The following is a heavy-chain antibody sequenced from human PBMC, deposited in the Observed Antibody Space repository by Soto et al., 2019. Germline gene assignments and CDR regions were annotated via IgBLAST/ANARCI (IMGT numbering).Heavy chain of an antibody. D-gene: IGHD3-3*01. CDR3: ARGGGTVYYDFWSGPGYFDY. CDR2: IYNSGST. CDR1: GYSISSSNW. Sequence: SETLSLTCAVSGYSISSSNWWGWIRQPPGKGLEWIGNIYNSGSTYYNPSLKSRVTMSVDTSKNQFSLKLTSVTAADTAVYYCARGGGTVYYDFWSGPGYFDYWGQGTLVTVSS. V-gene: IGHV4-28*03. J-gene: IGHJ4*02.